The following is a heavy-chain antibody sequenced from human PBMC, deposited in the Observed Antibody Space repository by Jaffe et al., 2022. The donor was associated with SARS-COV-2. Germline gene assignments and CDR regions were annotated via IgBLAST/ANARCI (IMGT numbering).Heavy chain of an antibody. Sequence: QVQLQESGPGLVKPSETLSLTCTVSGYSISSGYYWGWIRQPPGKGLEWIGSIYHSGSTYYNPSLKSRVTISVDTSKNQFSLKLSSVTAADTAVYYCARGLYDILTGYYLDAFDIWGQGTMVTVSS. V-gene: IGHV4-38-2*02. D-gene: IGHD3-9*01. J-gene: IGHJ3*02. CDR1: GYSISSGYY. CDR3: ARGLYDILTGYYLDAFDI. CDR2: IYHSGST.